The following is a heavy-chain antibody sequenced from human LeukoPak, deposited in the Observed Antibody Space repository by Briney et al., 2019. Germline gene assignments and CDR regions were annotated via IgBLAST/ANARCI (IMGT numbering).Heavy chain of an antibody. CDR1: GFTFSSYS. J-gene: IGHJ4*02. V-gene: IGHV3-21*01. D-gene: IGHD3-10*01. CDR3: ARDWALIRFGS. CDR2: INSSSTYI. Sequence: GGSLRLSCAASGFTFSSYSMNWVRQAPGKGLEWVSSINSSSTYIYYADSVKGRFTISRDNAKNSVYLQMNSLRAEDTAVYYCARDWALIRFGSWGQGTLVTVSS.